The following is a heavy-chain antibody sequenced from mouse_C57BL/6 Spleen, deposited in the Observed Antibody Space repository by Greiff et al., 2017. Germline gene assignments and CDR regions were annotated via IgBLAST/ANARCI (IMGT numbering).Heavy chain of an antibody. CDR3: ARTPPYYGNYGGCYYFDY. V-gene: IGHV1-69*01. CDR1: GYTFTSYW. D-gene: IGHD2-10*01. J-gene: IGHJ2*01. CDR2: IDPSDSYT. Sequence: HVQLQQPGAELVMPGASVKLSCKASGYTFTSYWMHWVKQRPGQGLEWIGEIDPSDSYTNYNQKFKGKSTLTVDKSSSTAYMQLSSLTSEDSAVYYCARTPPYYGNYGGCYYFDYWGQGTTLTVSS.